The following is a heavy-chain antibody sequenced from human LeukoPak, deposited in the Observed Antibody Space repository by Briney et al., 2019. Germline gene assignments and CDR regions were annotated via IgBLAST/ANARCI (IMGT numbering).Heavy chain of an antibody. D-gene: IGHD6-13*01. CDR3: ARTNSSSWYFYYYYYMDV. J-gene: IGHJ6*03. Sequence: PGGSLRLSCAASGFTFSDYYMSWIRQAPGKGLEWVSYISSSGSTIYYADSVKGRFTISRDNAKNSLYLQVNSLRAEDTAVYYCARTNSSSWYFYYYYYMDVWGKGTTVTVSS. V-gene: IGHV3-11*04. CDR1: GFTFSDYY. CDR2: ISSSGSTI.